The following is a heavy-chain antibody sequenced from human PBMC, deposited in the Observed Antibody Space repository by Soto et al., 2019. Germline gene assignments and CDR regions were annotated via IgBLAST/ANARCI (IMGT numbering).Heavy chain of an antibody. CDR1: GFTFDDYA. J-gene: IGHJ4*02. V-gene: IGHV3-9*01. D-gene: IGHD6-19*01. CDR3: AKAQTIAVVGIGFDY. Sequence: EVQLVESGGGLVQPGRSLRLSCAASGFTFDDYAMHWVRQAPGKGLEWVSGISWNSGSIGYADSVKGRFTIFRDNAKNSLYLQMNSLRVEDTALYYCAKAQTIAVVGIGFDYWGQGTLVTVSS. CDR2: ISWNSGSI.